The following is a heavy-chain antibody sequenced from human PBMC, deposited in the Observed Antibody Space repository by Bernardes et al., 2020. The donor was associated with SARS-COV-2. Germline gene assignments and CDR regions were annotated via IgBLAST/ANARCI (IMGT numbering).Heavy chain of an antibody. CDR2: IGGRGVIT. Sequence: GGSLRLSCAASGFTFSDYAMTWVRQAPGKGLEWVSAIGGRGVITDSADSAKARFTFSRTNSKNALYLHMNSLRAVDTAVYYCARRSAGSPDYWGQGTLVTVSS. V-gene: IGHV3-23*01. J-gene: IGHJ4*02. D-gene: IGHD3-10*01. CDR3: ARRSAGSPDY. CDR1: GFTFSDYA.